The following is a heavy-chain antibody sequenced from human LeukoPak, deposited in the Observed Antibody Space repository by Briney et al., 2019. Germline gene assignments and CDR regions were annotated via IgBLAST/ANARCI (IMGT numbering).Heavy chain of an antibody. CDR3: AREGEYYYDSSGYPGY. CDR1: GYTFTGYY. J-gene: IGHJ4*02. D-gene: IGHD3-22*01. Sequence: ASVKVSCKASGYTFTGYYMHWVRQAPGQGLEWMGWINPNSGGTNYAQKFQGRVTMTRDTSISTAYMELSRLRSDDTAVYYCAREGEYYYDSSGYPGYWGQGTLVTVSS. CDR2: INPNSGGT. V-gene: IGHV1-2*02.